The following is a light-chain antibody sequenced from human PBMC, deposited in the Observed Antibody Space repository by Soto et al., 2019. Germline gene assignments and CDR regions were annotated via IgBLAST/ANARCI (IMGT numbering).Light chain of an antibody. CDR1: SNDIGGYNY. Sequence: QSVLTQPASVSGSPGQSITISCAGISNDIGGYNYVSWYQQYPGKATKVMIYEVNKRPSGVPYRFSGSKSGNTASLTVSGLQADDEADYYCSSYAGSNVLYVFGTGTKVTVL. CDR3: SSYAGSNVLYV. J-gene: IGLJ1*01. V-gene: IGLV2-8*01. CDR2: EVN.